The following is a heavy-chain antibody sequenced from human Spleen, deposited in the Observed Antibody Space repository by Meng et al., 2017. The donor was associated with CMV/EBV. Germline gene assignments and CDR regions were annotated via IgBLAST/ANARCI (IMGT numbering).Heavy chain of an antibody. CDR1: GVSISSGSISSSSFY. V-gene: IGHV4-39*07. CDR2: VYYSGST. D-gene: IGHD7-27*01. J-gene: IGHJ5*02. CDR3: AAGVWFDP. Sequence: GSLRLSCTVSGVSISSGSISSSSFYWGWIRQPPGKGLEWIGSVYYSGSTYYKPSLKSRVSISIDSSKNQFSLKLSSVTAADTAVYYCAAGVWFDPWGQGTLVTVSS.